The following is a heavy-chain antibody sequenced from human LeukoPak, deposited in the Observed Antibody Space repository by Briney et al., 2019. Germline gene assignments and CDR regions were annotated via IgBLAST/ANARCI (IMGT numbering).Heavy chain of an antibody. CDR3: TRVGYIDEGIDY. V-gene: IGHV3-7*04. CDR2: IKQDGSKK. CDR1: GFTFSSYV. Sequence: GGSLRLSCAASGFTFSSYVMSWVRQAPGKGLEWVANIKQDGSKKSYVDSVKGRFTISRDNAKNSLYLQMNSLRAEDTAIYYCTRVGYIDEGIDYWGQGTLVTVSS. D-gene: IGHD5-24*01. J-gene: IGHJ4*02.